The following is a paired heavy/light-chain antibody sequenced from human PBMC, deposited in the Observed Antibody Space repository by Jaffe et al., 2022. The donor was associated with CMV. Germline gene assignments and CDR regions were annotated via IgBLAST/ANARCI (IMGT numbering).Light chain of an antibody. CDR2: WAS. J-gene: IGKJ4*01. CDR1: QSIFYSSDNRNY. Sequence: DIVMTQSPDSLAVSLGERATINCKSSQSIFYSSDNRNYLSWYQHKPGQPPKLLIYWASTRESGVPDRFSGSGSATDFTLTISTLQAEDVAVYYCQQYYSTPRTFGGGTKVEIK. CDR3: QQYYSTPRT. V-gene: IGKV4-1*01.
Heavy chain of an antibody. D-gene: IGHD5-12*01. CDR1: GFTLSDAW. J-gene: IGHJ6*03. Sequence: EVQLVESEGGLVEPGESLTVSCTASGFTLSDAWMSWVRQAPGKGLEWVGRIKSKSDGGTADYASPVKGRFTISRDDVENTLHMQMNSLKTEDTAVYYCTNDVPWIGDSYMDVWGKGIAVTVSS. V-gene: IGHV3-15*01. CDR2: IKSKSDGGTA. CDR3: TNDVPWIGDSYMDV.